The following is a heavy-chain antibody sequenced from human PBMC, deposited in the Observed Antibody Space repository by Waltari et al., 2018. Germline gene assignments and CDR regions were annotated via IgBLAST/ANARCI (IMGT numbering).Heavy chain of an antibody. CDR2: ISNSGSPI. CDR3: ARSREAEGLFDS. V-gene: IGHV3-48*03. CDR1: GFIFSSYE. J-gene: IGHJ4*02. Sequence: EVQLVESGGGLVQPGGSVRLSCVASGFIFSSYEMNWVRQAPGKGPGWISYISNSGSPIYYADSVKGRFTISRDNAKNSLYLQMNSLRVEDTGVYYCARSREAEGLFDSWGQGTLVTVSS. D-gene: IGHD1-26*01.